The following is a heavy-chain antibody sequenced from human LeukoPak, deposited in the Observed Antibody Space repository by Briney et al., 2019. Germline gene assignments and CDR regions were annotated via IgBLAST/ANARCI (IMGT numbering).Heavy chain of an antibody. CDR1: GGSFSGYY. J-gene: IGHJ4*02. Sequence: SETLSPTCAVYGGSFSGYYWSWIRQPPGKGLEWIGEINHSGSTNYNPSLKSRVTISVDTSKNQFSLKLSSVTAADTAVYYCARARSTAAGLDYWGQGTLVTVSS. V-gene: IGHV4-34*01. CDR2: INHSGST. D-gene: IGHD6-13*01. CDR3: ARARSTAAGLDY.